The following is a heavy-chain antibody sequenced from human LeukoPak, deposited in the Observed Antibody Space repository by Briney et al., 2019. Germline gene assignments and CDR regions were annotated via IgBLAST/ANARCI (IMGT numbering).Heavy chain of an antibody. J-gene: IGHJ4*02. CDR3: ARYTDHYYFDY. Sequence: GESLKISCKGSGYSFTSSWIGWVRQMPGKGLEWMGIIYPGDSDTRYRPSFQGQVTISADKSISTAYLQWSSLHTSDTAMYYCARYTDHYYFDYWGQGTLVTVSS. D-gene: IGHD1-1*01. CDR2: IYPGDSDT. V-gene: IGHV5-51*01. CDR1: GYSFTSSW.